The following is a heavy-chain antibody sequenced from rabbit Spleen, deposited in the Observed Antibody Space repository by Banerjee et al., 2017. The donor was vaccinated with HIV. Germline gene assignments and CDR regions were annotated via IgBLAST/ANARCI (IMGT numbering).Heavy chain of an antibody. V-gene: IGHV1S43*01. CDR1: GVSFNDKDV. CDR3: ARDTSSSFSSYGMDL. J-gene: IGHJ6*01. D-gene: IGHD1-1*01. Sequence: QEQLEESGGGLVKPEGSLTLTCKASGVSFNDKDVMCWVRQAPGKGLELIACIYSSSGSTWYASWVNGRFTISSSTSLNTLTLQMTSLTAADTAMYFCARDTSSSFSSYGMDLWGQGTLVTVS. CDR2: IYSSSGST.